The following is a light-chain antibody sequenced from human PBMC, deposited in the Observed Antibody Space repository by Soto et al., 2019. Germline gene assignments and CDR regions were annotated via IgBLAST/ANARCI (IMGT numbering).Light chain of an antibody. Sequence: DIKMTQSPSTLSASVGDSVTITCRASQSISSWLAWYQQKPGKAPKLLIYDASRLESGVPSRFSGSGSGTEFTLTISSLQPDDFATYDCQHYKISTRYSFGQGTKVDIK. CDR2: DAS. J-gene: IGKJ2*03. CDR1: QSISSW. CDR3: QHYKISTRYS. V-gene: IGKV1-5*01.